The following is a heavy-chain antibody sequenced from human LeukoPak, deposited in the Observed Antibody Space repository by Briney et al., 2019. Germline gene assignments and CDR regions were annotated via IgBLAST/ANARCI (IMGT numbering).Heavy chain of an antibody. D-gene: IGHD3-22*01. Sequence: GGSLRLSCAAPGFTFSSYAMSWVRQAPGKGLEWVSVISGSGGSTYYADSVKGRFTISRDNSKNTLYLQMNSLRAEDTAVYYCAKPQITMIVGGFDYWGQGTLVTVSS. CDR2: ISGSGGST. CDR3: AKPQITMIVGGFDY. CDR1: GFTFSSYA. J-gene: IGHJ4*02. V-gene: IGHV3-23*01.